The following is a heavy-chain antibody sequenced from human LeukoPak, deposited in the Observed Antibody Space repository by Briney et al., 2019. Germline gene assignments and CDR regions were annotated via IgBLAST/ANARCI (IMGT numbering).Heavy chain of an antibody. CDR3: ARDQDYSYFDY. CDR1: GFTFSSYW. Sequence: GGSLRLSCAASGFTFSSYWMSRVRQAPGKGLEWVANIKQDGSEKYYVDSVKGRFTISRDNAKNSLYLQMNSLRAEDTAVYYCARDQDYSYFDYWGQGTLVTVSS. CDR2: IKQDGSEK. D-gene: IGHD2-15*01. V-gene: IGHV3-7*03. J-gene: IGHJ4*02.